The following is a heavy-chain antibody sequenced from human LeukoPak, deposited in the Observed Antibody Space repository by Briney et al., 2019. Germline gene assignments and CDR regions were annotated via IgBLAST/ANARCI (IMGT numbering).Heavy chain of an antibody. CDR3: ARGRRGYSYGYRRLDP. Sequence: SETLSLTCAVYGGSFSGYYWSWIRQPPGKGLEWIGEINHSGSTNYNPSLKSRVTISVDTSKNQFSLKLSSVTAADTAVYYCARGRRGYSYGYRRLDPRGEGTLVTVSS. CDR1: GGSFSGYY. D-gene: IGHD5-18*01. CDR2: INHSGST. V-gene: IGHV4-34*01. J-gene: IGHJ5*02.